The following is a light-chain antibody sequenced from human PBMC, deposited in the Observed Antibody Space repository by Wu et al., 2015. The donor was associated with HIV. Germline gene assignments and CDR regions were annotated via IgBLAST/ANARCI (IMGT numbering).Light chain of an antibody. Sequence: EIVMTQSPATLSVSPGERVTLSCRASQSVSAKLAWYQQKPGQAPRLLIYGASTRATGIPARFSGTGSGTHFTLTINSLEPEDFAVYFCQQRSGSPLTFGGGTKVDI. J-gene: IGKJ4*01. CDR3: QQRSGSPLT. V-gene: IGKV3-15*01. CDR2: GAS. CDR1: QSVSAK.